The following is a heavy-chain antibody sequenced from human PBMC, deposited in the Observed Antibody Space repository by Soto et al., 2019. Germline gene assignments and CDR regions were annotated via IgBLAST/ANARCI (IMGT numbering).Heavy chain of an antibody. CDR3: SAGPGPSDCDY. CDR1: GGSISSGGYY. D-gene: IGHD6-13*01. Sequence: SETLSLTCTVSGGSISSGGYYWSWIRQHPGKGLEWIGYIYYSGSTYYNPSLKSRVTISVDTSKNQFSLRLSSVTAADTAVYYCSAGPGPSDCDYWGQGTLVTVSS. CDR2: IYYSGST. V-gene: IGHV4-31*03. J-gene: IGHJ4*02.